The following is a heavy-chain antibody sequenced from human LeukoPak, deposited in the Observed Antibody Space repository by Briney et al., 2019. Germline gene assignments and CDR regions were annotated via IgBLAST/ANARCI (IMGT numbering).Heavy chain of an antibody. CDR2: IKQDGSEK. Sequence: GGSLRLSCAASGFTFSSYWMSWVRQAPGKGLEWVANIKQDGSEKYYVDSVKGRFTISRDNSKNTLYLQMNSLRAEDAAVYYCAKAYYDFWSGFWSGYSKPNDAFDIWGQGTMVTVSS. V-gene: IGHV3-7*03. J-gene: IGHJ3*02. CDR1: GFTFSSYW. CDR3: AKAYYDFWSGFWSGYSKPNDAFDI. D-gene: IGHD3-3*01.